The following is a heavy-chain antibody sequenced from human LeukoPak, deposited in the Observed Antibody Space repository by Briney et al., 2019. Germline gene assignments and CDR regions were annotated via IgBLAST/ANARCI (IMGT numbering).Heavy chain of an antibody. V-gene: IGHV3-53*01. J-gene: IGHJ4*02. D-gene: IGHD3-16*01. CDR2: IYSGGST. CDR1: GFTVSNNY. CDR3: TRDSPYWGNDY. Sequence: GGSLRLSCAASGFTVSNNYMSWVRQAPGKGLKWVSDIYSGGSTHYADSVKGRFTISRDNSKNTLYLQMNSLRPEDTAVYYCTRDSPYWGNDYWGQGTLVTASS.